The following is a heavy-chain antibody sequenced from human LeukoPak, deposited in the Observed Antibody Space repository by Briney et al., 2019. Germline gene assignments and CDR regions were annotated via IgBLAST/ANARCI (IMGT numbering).Heavy chain of an antibody. V-gene: IGHV1-2*02. J-gene: IGHJ6*02. CDR2: INPNRGDT. CDR3: ARSSTVTNPYYYYGMDV. D-gene: IGHD4-17*01. Sequence: GASVKVSCEASGYTFTGHYMHWVRQAPGQGLEWMGWINPNRGDTNYAQKFQDSVTMTRDTSSSTAYMELRRLTSDDTAVYYCARSSTVTNPYYYYGMDVWGQGTTVTVSS. CDR1: GYTFTGHY.